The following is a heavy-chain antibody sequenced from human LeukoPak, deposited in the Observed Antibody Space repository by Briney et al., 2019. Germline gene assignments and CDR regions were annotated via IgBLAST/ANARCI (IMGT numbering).Heavy chain of an antibody. D-gene: IGHD2-2*01. J-gene: IGHJ4*02. Sequence: PGGSLRLSCAASGFTFSSYAMSWVRQAPGKGLEWVSAISGSGVTTYYADSVKGRFTISRDNSKNTLYLQMNSLRAEDTAVYYCAKDHCSSTSCYETPPPHFDYWGQGTLVTVSS. CDR1: GFTFSSYA. CDR2: ISGSGVTT. V-gene: IGHV3-23*01. CDR3: AKDHCSSTSCYETPPPHFDY.